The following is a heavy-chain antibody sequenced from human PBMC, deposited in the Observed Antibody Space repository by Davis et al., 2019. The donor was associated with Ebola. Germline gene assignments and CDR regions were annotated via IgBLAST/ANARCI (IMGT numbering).Heavy chain of an antibody. CDR3: VRDLDWAFDY. CDR2: IKEDGSET. V-gene: IGHV3-7*01. Sequence: GESLKISCAASGFTFRSYWMSWVRQAPGKGLEWVANIKEDGSETSFVDSVKGRFTISRDNSKNSLSLQMNSLKAEDTAVYYCVRDLDWAFDYWGQGTLVTVSS. CDR1: GFTFRSYW. J-gene: IGHJ4*02. D-gene: IGHD3-9*01.